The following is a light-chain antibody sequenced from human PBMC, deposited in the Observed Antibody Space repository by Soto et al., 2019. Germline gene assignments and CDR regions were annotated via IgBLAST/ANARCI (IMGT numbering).Light chain of an antibody. CDR2: DVS. J-gene: IGKJ5*01. CDR3: QQRNYWQVT. Sequence: EVVLTQSPATLSLSPGERATLSCRASQSVSSYLAWYQQKPGQAPRLLIYDVSNRATGIPARFSGSGSGTDFTLTISSLEPEDFAVYYCQQRNYWQVTFGQRRLLEVK. V-gene: IGKV3-11*01. CDR1: QSVSSY.